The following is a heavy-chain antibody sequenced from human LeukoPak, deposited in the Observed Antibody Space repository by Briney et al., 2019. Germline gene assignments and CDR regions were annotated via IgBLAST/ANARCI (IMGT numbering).Heavy chain of an antibody. CDR2: INHSGST. V-gene: IGHV4-34*01. J-gene: IGHJ4*02. CDR3: ARGRYDYVWGSYRYTRQYYFDY. Sequence: AETLSLTCAVYGGSFSGYYWSWIRQPPGKGLEWIGEINHSGSTNYNPSLKSRVTISVDTSKNQFSLKLSSVTAADTAVYYCARGRYDYVWGSYRYTRQYYFDYWGQGTLVTVSS. D-gene: IGHD3-16*02. CDR1: GGSFSGYY.